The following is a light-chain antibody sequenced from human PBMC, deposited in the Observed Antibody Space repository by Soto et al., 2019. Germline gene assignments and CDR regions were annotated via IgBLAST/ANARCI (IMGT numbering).Light chain of an antibody. Sequence: MAMSQVSVAVALCERDTINCKSSQSVLFSSNNKNYLAWCQQKPGQPPKLLIYWASTRGSGVPDRFSGSGSGTDFTLTISSVQAADVAVYYCQQYYNSLPLTFGGGTKVDIK. CDR2: WAS. J-gene: IGKJ4*01. CDR3: QQYYNSLPLT. CDR1: QSVLFSSNNKNY. V-gene: IGKV4-1*01.